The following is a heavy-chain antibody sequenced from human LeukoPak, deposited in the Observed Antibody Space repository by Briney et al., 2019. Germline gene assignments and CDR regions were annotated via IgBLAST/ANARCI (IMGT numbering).Heavy chain of an antibody. V-gene: IGHV3-48*03. CDR3: SMEYGGSSPFDY. CDR1: GFTFSNYE. J-gene: IGHJ4*02. D-gene: IGHD4-23*01. Sequence: GGSLRLSCAASGFTFSNYEMHWVRQAPGKGLEWVSYISSSGSDIYYADSVKGRFTISRDNAKNSLYLHMNSLRAEDTAVYYCSMEYGGSSPFDYWGQGTLVTVSS. CDR2: ISSSGSDI.